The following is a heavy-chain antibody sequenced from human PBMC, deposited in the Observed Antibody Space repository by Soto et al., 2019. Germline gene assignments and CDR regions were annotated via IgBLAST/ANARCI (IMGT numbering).Heavy chain of an antibody. D-gene: IGHD5-18*01. J-gene: IGHJ3*02. CDR1: GYTFTSYG. Sequence: ASVKVSCKASGYTFTSYGICWVRQAPGQGLEWMGWISAYNGNTNYAQKLQGRVTMTTDTSTSTAYMELRSLRSDDTAVYYCVLGYSYGFDAFDIWGQGTMVTVSS. CDR2: ISAYNGNT. CDR3: VLGYSYGFDAFDI. V-gene: IGHV1-18*01.